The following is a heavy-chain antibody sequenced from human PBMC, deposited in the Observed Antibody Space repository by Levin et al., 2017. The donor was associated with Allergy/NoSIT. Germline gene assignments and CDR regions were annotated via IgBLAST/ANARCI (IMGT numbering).Heavy chain of an antibody. J-gene: IGHJ6*02. CDR1: GYTFTSYG. CDR3: ARDPSITMVRGVIFYYGMDV. CDR2: ISAYNGNT. Sequence: ASMKVSCKASGYTFTSYGISWVRQAPGQGLEWMGWISAYNGNTNYAQKLQGRVTMTTDTSTSTAYMELRSLRSDDTAVYYCARDPSITMVRGVIFYYGMDVWGQGTTVTVSS. D-gene: IGHD3-10*01. V-gene: IGHV1-18*01.